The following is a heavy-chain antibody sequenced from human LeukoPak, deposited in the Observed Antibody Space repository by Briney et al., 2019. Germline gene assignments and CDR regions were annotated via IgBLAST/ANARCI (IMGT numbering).Heavy chain of an antibody. CDR1: DGSFSGSY. CDR2: INHSGST. D-gene: IGHD2-15*01. J-gene: IGHJ6*04. V-gene: IGHV4-34*01. Sequence: SETLSLTCAVYDGSFSGSYWSWIRQPPGKGLEWIGEINHSGSTNYNSSLKSRVTISVDTSKNQFSLKLSSVTAADTAVYYCARVYCSGGSCPERGMDVWGKGTTVTVSS. CDR3: ARVYCSGGSCPERGMDV.